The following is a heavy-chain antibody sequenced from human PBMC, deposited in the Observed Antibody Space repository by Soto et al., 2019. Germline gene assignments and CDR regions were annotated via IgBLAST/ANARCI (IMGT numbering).Heavy chain of an antibody. CDR2: IYYSGST. CDR1: GGSISSYY. Sequence: PSETLSLTCTVSGGSISSYYWSWIRQPPGKGLEWIGYIYYSGSTNYNPSLKSRVTISVDTSKNQFSLKLSSVTAADTAVYYCARDSIAAAGFDYWGQGTLVTVSS. CDR3: ARDSIAAAGFDY. D-gene: IGHD6-13*01. J-gene: IGHJ4*02. V-gene: IGHV4-59*01.